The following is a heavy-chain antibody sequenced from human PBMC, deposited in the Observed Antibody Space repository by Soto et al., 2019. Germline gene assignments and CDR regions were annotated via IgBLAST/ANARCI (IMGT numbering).Heavy chain of an antibody. CDR1: GGSISSSSYY. CDR3: AGSYSSSWTYYYYYGMDV. J-gene: IGHJ6*02. Sequence: KPSETLPLTCTVSGGSISSSSYYWGWIRQPPGKGLEWIGSIYYSGSTYYNPSLKSRVTISVDTSKNQFSLKLSSVTAADTAVYYCAGSYSSSWTYYYYYGMDVWGQGTTVTVSS. V-gene: IGHV4-39*01. D-gene: IGHD6-13*01. CDR2: IYYSGST.